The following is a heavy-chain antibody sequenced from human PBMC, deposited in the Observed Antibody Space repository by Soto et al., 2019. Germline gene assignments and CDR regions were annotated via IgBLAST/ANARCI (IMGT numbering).Heavy chain of an antibody. CDR3: AIVHLPVGIVATINYFDY. J-gene: IGHJ4*01. V-gene: IGHV4-39*01. D-gene: IGHD5-12*01. CDR2: IYYSGGT. CDR1: GGSISSSSYS. Sequence: PSETLSLTCTVSGGSISSSSYSWGWIRQPPGKGLEWIGSIYYSGGTYYNPSLKSRVTISVDTSKNQFSLKLSSVTAADTAVYYCAIVHLPVGIVATINYFDYWGHGTLGTVSS.